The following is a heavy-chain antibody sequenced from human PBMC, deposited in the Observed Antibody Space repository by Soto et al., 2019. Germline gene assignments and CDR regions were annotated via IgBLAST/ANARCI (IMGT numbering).Heavy chain of an antibody. V-gene: IGHV3-23*01. D-gene: IGHD3-10*01. CDR1: GFTFSNYA. CDR3: AKDYFQYGSRSLYYFDF. Sequence: GGSLRLSWAASGFTFSNYAMNWVRQVPGKGLEWVSAITASGGGTYYADSVKGRFAISRDNSKNTLHLQMNSLRAEDTAVYYCAKDYFQYGSRSLYYFDFWGQGTLVTVSS. CDR2: ITASGGGT. J-gene: IGHJ4*02.